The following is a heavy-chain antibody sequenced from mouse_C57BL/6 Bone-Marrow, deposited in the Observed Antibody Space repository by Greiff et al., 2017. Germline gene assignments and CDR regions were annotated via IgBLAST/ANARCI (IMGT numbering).Heavy chain of an antibody. V-gene: IGHV1-15*01. D-gene: IGHD1-1*01. CDR3: TRYVTTVVDLYWYFDV. CDR2: IDPETGGT. J-gene: IGHJ1*03. Sequence: QVQLQQSGAELVRPGASVTLSCKASGYTFTDYEMHWVKQTPVHGLEWIGAIDPETGGTAYNQKFKGKAILTADKSSSTAYMELRSLTSEDSAVYYCTRYVTTVVDLYWYFDVWGTGTTVTVSS. CDR1: GYTFTDYE.